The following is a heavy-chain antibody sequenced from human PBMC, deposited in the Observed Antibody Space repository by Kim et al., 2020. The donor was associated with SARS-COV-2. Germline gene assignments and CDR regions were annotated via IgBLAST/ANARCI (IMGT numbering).Heavy chain of an antibody. CDR1: GFTFDDYP. Sequence: GGSLRLSCAASGFTFDDYPMYWVRQTPGKGLEWVSRISWNSVIIAYADSVKGRFTVSRDNAKNSLYLQMTSLRTDDTAFYYCAKGDSNKYDALDYWGQGT. CDR2: ISWNSVII. CDR3: AKGDSNKYDALDY. J-gene: IGHJ4*02. D-gene: IGHD3-16*01. V-gene: IGHV3-9*01.